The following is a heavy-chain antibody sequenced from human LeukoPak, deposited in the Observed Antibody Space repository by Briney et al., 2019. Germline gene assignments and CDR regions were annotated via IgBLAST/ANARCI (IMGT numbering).Heavy chain of an antibody. D-gene: IGHD6-19*01. CDR3: ARGAWAVAAHAFDI. J-gene: IGHJ3*02. CDR2: ISSSSSYI. CDR1: GFTFSSYS. V-gene: IGHV3-21*01. Sequence: PGGSLRLSCAASGFTFSSYSMNWVRQAPGKGLEWVSSISSSSSYIYYADSVKGRFTISRDNAKNSLYLQMNSLRAEDTAVYYCARGAWAVAAHAFDIWGQGTMVTVSS.